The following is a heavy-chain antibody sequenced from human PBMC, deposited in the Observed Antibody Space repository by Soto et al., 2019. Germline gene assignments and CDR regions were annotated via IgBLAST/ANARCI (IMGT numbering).Heavy chain of an antibody. V-gene: IGHV1-2*04. J-gene: IGHJ5*02. CDR2: INPNSGGA. CDR3: ARDRGVTMIVVDNWLDP. Sequence: ASVKVSCKASGYTFTGYYMHWVRQAPGQGLEWMGWINPNSGGANYAQKFQGWVTMTRDTSISTAYMELSRLRSDDTAVYYCARDRGVTMIVVDNWLDPWGQGTLVTVSS. CDR1: GYTFTGYY. D-gene: IGHD3-22*01.